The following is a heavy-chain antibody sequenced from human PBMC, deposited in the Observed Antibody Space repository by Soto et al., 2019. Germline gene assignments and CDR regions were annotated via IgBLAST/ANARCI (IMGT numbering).Heavy chain of an antibody. Sequence: SETLSLTCTVSGGSISSGDYYWSWIRQPPGKGLEWIGYIYYSGSTYYNPSLKSRVTISVDTSKNQFSLKLSSVTAADTAVYYCARRCKQYYFDYWGQGTLVTVYS. V-gene: IGHV4-30-4*01. CDR3: ARRCKQYYFDY. CDR1: GGSISSGDYY. J-gene: IGHJ4*02. CDR2: IYYSGST. D-gene: IGHD2-8*01.